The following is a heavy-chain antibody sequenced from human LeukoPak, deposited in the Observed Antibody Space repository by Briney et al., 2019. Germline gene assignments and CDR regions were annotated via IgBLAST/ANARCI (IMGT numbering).Heavy chain of an antibody. Sequence: GGSLRLSCAASGFTFSNYDMSWVRQAPGKGLEWVSYISSSGSTIYYADSVKGRFTISRDNAKNSLYLQMNSLRAEDTAVYYCAQTHYYYYYMDVWGKGTTVTISS. CDR3: AQTHYYYYYMDV. J-gene: IGHJ6*03. CDR2: ISSSGSTI. V-gene: IGHV3-48*03. CDR1: GFTFSNYD.